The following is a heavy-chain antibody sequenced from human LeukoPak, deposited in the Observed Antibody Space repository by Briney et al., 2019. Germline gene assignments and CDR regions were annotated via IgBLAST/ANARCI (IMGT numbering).Heavy chain of an antibody. CDR1: GASFSGYY. J-gene: IGHJ4*02. CDR2: INHSGST. D-gene: IGHD6-19*01. CDR3: ARDSALAQAVMFDY. Sequence: PSETPSLTCAVYGASFSGYYWTWIRQPPGKGLEWIGEINHSGSTNYNPSLKSRVTISLDTSKKQFSLKLSSVTAADTAVYYCARDSALAQAVMFDYWGQGTLVTVSS. V-gene: IGHV4-34*01.